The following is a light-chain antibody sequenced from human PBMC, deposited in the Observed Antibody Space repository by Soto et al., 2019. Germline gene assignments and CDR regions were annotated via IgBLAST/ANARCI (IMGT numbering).Light chain of an antibody. J-gene: IGKJ2*01. CDR1: QSISSC. V-gene: IGKV1-5*03. Sequence: EIEMTQSPSTLSASAGDRVTITCRASQSISSCLAWYQQKPGQAPKLLIYKAASLASGVPSRFSGSGSGTEFTLTISSLQPDDFATYYCQQYNSYPLYTFGQGTKLEIK. CDR2: KAA. CDR3: QQYNSYPLYT.